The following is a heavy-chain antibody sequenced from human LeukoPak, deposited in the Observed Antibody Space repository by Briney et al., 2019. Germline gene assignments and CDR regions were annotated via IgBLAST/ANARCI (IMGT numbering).Heavy chain of an antibody. CDR2: ISAYNGNT. Sequence: ASVKVSCKASGYTFTSYGISWVRQAPGQELEWMGWISAYNGNTNYAQKLQGRVTMTTDTSTSTAYMELRSLRSDDTAAYYCARDYSSSWYYYYGMDVWGQGTTVTVSS. V-gene: IGHV1-18*01. CDR3: ARDYSSSWYYYYGMDV. D-gene: IGHD6-13*01. J-gene: IGHJ6*02. CDR1: GYTFTSYG.